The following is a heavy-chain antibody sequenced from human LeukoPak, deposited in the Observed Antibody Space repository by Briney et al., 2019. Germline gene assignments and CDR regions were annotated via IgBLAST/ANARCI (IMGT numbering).Heavy chain of an antibody. Sequence: GASVKVSCKASGYTFTSYSMHWVRQAPGQGLEWMGIINPSGDSTSYAQKFQGRVTMTRDMSTSTVYMELSSLRSEDTAVYYCARHTTGYNSPRDSFNIWGQGTMVTVSS. CDR2: INPSGDST. V-gene: IGHV1-46*01. J-gene: IGHJ3*02. CDR1: GYTFTSYS. CDR3: ARHTTGYNSPRDSFNI. D-gene: IGHD1-1*01.